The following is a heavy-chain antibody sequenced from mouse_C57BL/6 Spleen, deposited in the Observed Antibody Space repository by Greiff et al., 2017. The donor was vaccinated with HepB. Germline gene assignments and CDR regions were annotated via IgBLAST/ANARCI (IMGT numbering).Heavy chain of an antibody. CDR3: ARGDYDAY. J-gene: IGHJ2*01. D-gene: IGHD2-4*01. V-gene: IGHV1-82*01. CDR2: IYPGDGDT. Sequence: QVQLQQSGPELVKPGASVKISCKASGYAFSSSWMNWVKQRPGKGLEWIGRIYPGDGDTNYNGKFKGKATLTADKSSSTADMQRSSLTSEDSAVYFCARGDYDAYWGQGTTLTVSS. CDR1: GYAFSSSW.